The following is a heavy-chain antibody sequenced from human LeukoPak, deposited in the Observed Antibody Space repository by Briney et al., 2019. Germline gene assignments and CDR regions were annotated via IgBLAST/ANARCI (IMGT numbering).Heavy chain of an antibody. V-gene: IGHV3-49*03. Sequence: PGGSLRLSCTASGFTFGDYAMSWFRQAPGKGLEWVGFIRSKAYGGTTEYAASVKGRFTISRDDSKSIAYLQMNSLKTEDTAVYYCTRALSYAHSGYSQWDFDYWGQGTLVTVSS. CDR3: TRALSYAHSGYSQWDFDY. CDR2: IRSKAYGGTT. D-gene: IGHD3-22*01. CDR1: GFTFGDYA. J-gene: IGHJ4*02.